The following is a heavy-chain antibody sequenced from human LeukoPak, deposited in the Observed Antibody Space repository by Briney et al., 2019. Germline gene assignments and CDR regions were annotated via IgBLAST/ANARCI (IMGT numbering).Heavy chain of an antibody. CDR2: IRSNAYGGTT. CDR1: GFTFSSHA. CDR3: TRYRGYFDN. D-gene: IGHD3-10*01. Sequence: PGGSLRLSCAASGFTFSSHAMNWVRQAPGKGLEWVGFIRSNAYGGTTEYAASVKGRFTISRDDSKSIAYLQMNSLKTEDTAVYFCTRYRGYFDNWGQGTLVTVSS. J-gene: IGHJ4*02. V-gene: IGHV3-49*04.